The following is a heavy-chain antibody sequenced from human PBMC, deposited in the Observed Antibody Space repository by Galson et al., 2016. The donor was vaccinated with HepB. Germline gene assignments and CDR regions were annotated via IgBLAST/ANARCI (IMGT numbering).Heavy chain of an antibody. Sequence: QSGAEVKKPGESLRISCKASGYSFTNYAIHWVRQAPGQRLEWMGWINPGNGNTKYSQKFQGRVTITRDTSATTDYMELSSLGPEDTAVYYCARDPGGSSTRSDSWGQGTLFTVSS. D-gene: IGHD1-26*01. V-gene: IGHV1-3*01. J-gene: IGHJ4*02. CDR2: INPGNGNT. CDR1: GYSFTNYA. CDR3: ARDPGGSSTRSDS.